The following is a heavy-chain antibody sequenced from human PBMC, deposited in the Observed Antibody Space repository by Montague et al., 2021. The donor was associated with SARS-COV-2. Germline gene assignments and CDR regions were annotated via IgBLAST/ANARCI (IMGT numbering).Heavy chain of an antibody. CDR3: ARVPFVGRPFMNYYYGMDV. D-gene: IGHD3-16*01. Sequence: SETLSLTYTVSGGSISSNYCSWIRHPPVKGLEWIGYIYYSGNTNYNPSLKSRVTISVDTSKNQFSLKLSSVTAADTAVYYCARVPFVGRPFMNYYYGMDVRGQGTTVAVSS. V-gene: IGHV4-59*01. CDR1: GGSISSNY. J-gene: IGHJ6*02. CDR2: IYYSGNT.